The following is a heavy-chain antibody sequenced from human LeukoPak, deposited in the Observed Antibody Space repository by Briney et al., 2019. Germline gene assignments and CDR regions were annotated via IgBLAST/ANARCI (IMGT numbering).Heavy chain of an antibody. CDR3: ARRRDLYSGSYYPFDY. CDR2: IYPGESDT. D-gene: IGHD1-26*01. V-gene: IGHV5-51*01. Sequence: KFGESLKISCKGSGYSFTSYWIGWVRQMPGKGLEWMGIIYPGESDTRYSPSFQGQVTISADKSISTAYLQWNSLKASDTAMYYCARRRDLYSGSYYPFDYWGQGTLVTVSS. J-gene: IGHJ4*02. CDR1: GYSFTSYW.